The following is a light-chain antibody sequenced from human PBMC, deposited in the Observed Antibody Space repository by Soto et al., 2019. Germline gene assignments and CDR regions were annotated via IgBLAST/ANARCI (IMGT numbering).Light chain of an antibody. J-gene: IGKJ1*01. V-gene: IGKV3-15*01. CDR1: QSVNSN. CDR2: GAS. CDR3: QQYNNWLWT. Sequence: EIVMTQSPATLSVSPGERATLSCRASQSVNSNLVWFQQKPGQAPRLLIYGASTRANGIPGRFSGSGFGTEFTLTISSLQSEDFAVYYCQQYNNWLWTFGQGTKVEIK.